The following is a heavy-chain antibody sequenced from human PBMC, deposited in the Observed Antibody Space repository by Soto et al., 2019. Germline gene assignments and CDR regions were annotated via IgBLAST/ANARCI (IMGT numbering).Heavy chain of an antibody. J-gene: IGHJ4*02. V-gene: IGHV1-46*03. CDR1: GYTFTSYY. CDR2: INPSGGST. CDR3: ARIHCSSTSCYAGYFDY. D-gene: IGHD2-2*01. Sequence: ASAKVACKASGYTFTSYYMHWVRQAPGQGLEWMGIINPSGGSTSYAQKFQGRVTMTRDTSTSTVYMELSSLRSEDTAVYYCARIHCSSTSCYAGYFDYWGQGTLVTVSS.